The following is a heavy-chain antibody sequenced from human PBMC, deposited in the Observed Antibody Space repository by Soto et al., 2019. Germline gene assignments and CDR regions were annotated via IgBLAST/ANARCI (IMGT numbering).Heavy chain of an antibody. CDR1: GFTFSSYA. J-gene: IGHJ4*02. CDR2: ISGSGGST. Sequence: GSLRLSCAASGFTFSSYAMSWVRQAPGKGLEWVSAISGSGGSTYYADSVKGRFTISRDNSKNTLYLQMNSLRAEDTAVYYCAKAGAIWSGYSPFDYWGQGTLVTVSS. D-gene: IGHD3-3*01. V-gene: IGHV3-23*01. CDR3: AKAGAIWSGYSPFDY.